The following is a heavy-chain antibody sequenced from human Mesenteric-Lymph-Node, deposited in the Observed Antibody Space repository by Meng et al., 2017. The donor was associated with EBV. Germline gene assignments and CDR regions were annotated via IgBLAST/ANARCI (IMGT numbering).Heavy chain of an antibody. CDR3: ARDTYYGSGTYWGYFDY. D-gene: IGHD3-10*01. CDR1: GYSFTNYQ. V-gene: IGHV1-46*01. J-gene: IGHJ4*02. CDR2: VNPSNGYT. Sequence: QVPVVQSGAEGKEPGASVKVSCKASGYSFTNYQTHWVRQVPGQGLEGMAVVNPSNGYTTYAQKFQGRVTMSSDTSTSTLYMDMSSLKSEDTAVYYCARDTYYGSGTYWGYFDYWGQGTLVTVSS.